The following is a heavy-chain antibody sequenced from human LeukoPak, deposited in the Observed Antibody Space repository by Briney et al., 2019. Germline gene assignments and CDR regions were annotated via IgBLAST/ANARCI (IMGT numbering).Heavy chain of an antibody. CDR3: AREVDYFDY. J-gene: IGHJ4*02. Sequence: SETLSLTCTVSGGSISSSSYYWGWIRQPPGKGLEWIGYIYYSGSTNYNPSLKSRVTISVDTSKNEFSLKLSSVTAADTAVYYCAREVDYFDYWGQGTLVTVSS. CDR2: IYYSGST. CDR1: GGSISSSSYY. V-gene: IGHV4-61*05.